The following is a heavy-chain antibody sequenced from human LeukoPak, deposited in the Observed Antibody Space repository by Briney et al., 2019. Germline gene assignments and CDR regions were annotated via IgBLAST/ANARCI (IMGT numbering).Heavy chain of an antibody. D-gene: IGHD3-10*01. CDR2: INHSGST. Sequence: SETLSLTCAVYGGSFSGYYWSWIRQPPGKGLEWIGEINHSGSTNYNPSLKSRVTISVDTSKNQFSLKLSSVTAADTAVYYCARGLGTWFGESRHLDYWGQGTLVTVSS. V-gene: IGHV4-34*01. CDR1: GGSFSGYY. J-gene: IGHJ4*02. CDR3: ARGLGTWFGESRHLDY.